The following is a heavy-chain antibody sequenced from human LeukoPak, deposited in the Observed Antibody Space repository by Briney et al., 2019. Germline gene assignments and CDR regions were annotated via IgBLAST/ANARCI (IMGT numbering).Heavy chain of an antibody. V-gene: IGHV3-48*01. CDR1: GFTFSSYS. J-gene: IGHJ4*02. Sequence: GGSLRLSCAASGFTFSSYSMNWVRQAPGKGLEWVSYISSTSSTIYYADSVKGRFTISRDNAKNSLYLQMNSLRAEDTAVYYCATSPWGYSYGGYWGQGTLVTVSS. CDR3: ATSPWGYSYGGY. CDR2: ISSTSSTI. D-gene: IGHD5-18*01.